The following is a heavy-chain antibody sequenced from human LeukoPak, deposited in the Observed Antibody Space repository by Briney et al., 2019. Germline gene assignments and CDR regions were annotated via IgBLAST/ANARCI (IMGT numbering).Heavy chain of an antibody. CDR3: AREKPNSGYYYYYMDV. D-gene: IGHD3-10*01. V-gene: IGHV4-59*12. CDR2: IYHSGST. Sequence: PSETLSLTCTVSGGSISNYYWSWIRQPPGKGLEWIGSIYHSGSTYYNPSLKSRVTISVDTSKNQFSLKLSSVTAADTAVYYCAREKPNSGYYYYYMDVWGKGTTVTISS. CDR1: GGSISNYY. J-gene: IGHJ6*03.